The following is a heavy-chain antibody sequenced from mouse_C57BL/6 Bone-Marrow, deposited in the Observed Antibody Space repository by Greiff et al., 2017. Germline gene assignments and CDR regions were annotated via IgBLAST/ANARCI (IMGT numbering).Heavy chain of an antibody. CDR3: ARDHYYYAMDY. Sequence: EVNLVESGGGLVQSGRSLRLSCATSGFTFSDFYMEWVRQAPGKGLEWIAASRNKANDYTTEYSASVKGRFIFSRDTSQSILYLQMNALRAEDTAIYYCARDHYYYAMDYWGQGTSVTVSS. CDR1: GFTFSDFY. V-gene: IGHV7-1*01. D-gene: IGHD1-2*01. CDR2: SRNKANDYTT. J-gene: IGHJ4*01.